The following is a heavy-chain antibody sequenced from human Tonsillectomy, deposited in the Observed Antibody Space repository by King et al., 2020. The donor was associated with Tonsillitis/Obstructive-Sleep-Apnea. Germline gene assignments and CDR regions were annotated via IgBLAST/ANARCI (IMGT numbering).Heavy chain of an antibody. CDR1: GYTFTSYA. Sequence: QLVQSGSELKKPGASVKVSCKASGYTFTSYAMNWVRQAPGQGLEWMGWINTNTGNPTYAQGFIGRFVFSLDTSVSTAYLQISSLKAEDTAVYYCARGGASGSSPRFYYHYMDVWGKGTPFTVSS. V-gene: IGHV7-4-1*02. D-gene: IGHD1-26*01. J-gene: IGHJ6*03. CDR2: INTNTGNP. CDR3: ARGGASGSSPRFYYHYMDV.